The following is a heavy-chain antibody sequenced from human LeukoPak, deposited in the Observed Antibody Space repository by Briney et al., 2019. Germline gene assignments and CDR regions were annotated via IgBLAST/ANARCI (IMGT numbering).Heavy chain of an antibody. CDR3: ARQQIFPHHASYYDSSGYPLGWFDP. CDR1: GYTFTSYG. J-gene: IGHJ5*02. Sequence: ASVKVSCKASGYTFTSYGISWVRQAPGQGLEWMGWISAYNGNTNHAQKLQGRVTMTTDTSTSTAYMELRSLRFDDTAVYYCARQQIFPHHASYYDSSGYPLGWFDPWGQGTLVTVSS. CDR2: ISAYNGNT. D-gene: IGHD3-22*01. V-gene: IGHV1-18*01.